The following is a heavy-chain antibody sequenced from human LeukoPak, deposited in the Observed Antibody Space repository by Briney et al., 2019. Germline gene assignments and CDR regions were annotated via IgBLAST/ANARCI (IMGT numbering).Heavy chain of an antibody. V-gene: IGHV4-34*01. Sequence: PSETLSLTCAVYGGSFSGYYWSWIRQPPGKGLEWIGEINHSGSTNYNPSLKSRVTISVDTSKNQFSLKLSSVTAADTAVYYCARSGYCSGGSCYGGFGAFDIWGQGTMVTVSS. CDR1: GGSFSGYY. D-gene: IGHD2-15*01. CDR2: INHSGST. CDR3: ARSGYCSGGSCYGGFGAFDI. J-gene: IGHJ3*02.